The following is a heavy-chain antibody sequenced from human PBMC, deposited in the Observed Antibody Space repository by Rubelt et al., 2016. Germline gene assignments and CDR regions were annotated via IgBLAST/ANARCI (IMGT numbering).Heavy chain of an antibody. CDR3: ARDDGARLFNY. J-gene: IGHJ4*02. Sequence: QVQLVQSGSELKKPGASLKVSCKASGYTFTDFAMNWVRQAPGQGLEWMGWIDTNTGNPTYAQGFTGRFVFSLDTVGSTDYLQTTSLQAEDTAVYYCARDDGARLFNYWGQGTLVTVSS. V-gene: IGHV7-4-1*02. CDR1: GYTFTDFA. D-gene: IGHD4/OR15-4a*01. CDR2: IDTNTGNP.